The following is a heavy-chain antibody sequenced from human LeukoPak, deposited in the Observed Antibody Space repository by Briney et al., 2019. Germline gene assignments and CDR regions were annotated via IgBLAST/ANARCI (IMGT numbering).Heavy chain of an antibody. Sequence: GGSLRLSCAGSGFTFSSYTMHWVRQAPGKGLEYVSAISSNGGSTYYANSVKGRFTISRDNSKNTLYLQMGSLRAEDMAVYYCARVRDGYNHSWRLGAFDIWGPGTMVTVSS. D-gene: IGHD5-24*01. CDR3: ARVRDGYNHSWRLGAFDI. J-gene: IGHJ3*02. CDR1: GFTFSSYT. V-gene: IGHV3-64*01. CDR2: ISSNGGST.